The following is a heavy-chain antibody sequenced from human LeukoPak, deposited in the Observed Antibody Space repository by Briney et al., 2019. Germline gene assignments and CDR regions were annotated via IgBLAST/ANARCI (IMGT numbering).Heavy chain of an antibody. J-gene: IGHJ4*02. CDR2: IYHSGST. Sequence: SETLSLTCTVSGGSISSSSYYWGWIRQPPGKGLEWIGSIYHSGSTYYNPSLKSRVTISVDRSKNQFSLKLSSVTAADTAVYYCARDSSSSQIDYWGQGTLVTVSS. D-gene: IGHD6-13*01. CDR1: GGSISSSSYY. V-gene: IGHV4-39*07. CDR3: ARDSSSSQIDY.